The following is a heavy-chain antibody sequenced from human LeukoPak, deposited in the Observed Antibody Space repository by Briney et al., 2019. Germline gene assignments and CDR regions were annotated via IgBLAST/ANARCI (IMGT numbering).Heavy chain of an antibody. CDR2: IYYSGST. D-gene: IGHD4-17*01. V-gene: IGHV4-31*03. CDR3: ARYSDYGDYVRDAFDI. Sequence: PXXTLSLTCTVSGGSISSGGYYWRWVRQHPGKGLEWIGYIYYSGSTYYNPSLKSRVTISVDTSKNQFSLKLSSVTAADTAVYYCARYSDYGDYVRDAFDIWGQGTMVTVSS. J-gene: IGHJ3*02. CDR1: GGSISSGGYY.